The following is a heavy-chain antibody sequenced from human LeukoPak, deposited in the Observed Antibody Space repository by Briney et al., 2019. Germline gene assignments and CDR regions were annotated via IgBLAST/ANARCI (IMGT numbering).Heavy chain of an antibody. CDR3: ARATSFTMVRGVIRHYYYGMDV. CDR1: GGSFSGYY. CDR2: INHSGST. J-gene: IGHJ6*02. V-gene: IGHV4-34*01. Sequence: SSETLSLTCAVYGGSFSGYYWSWIRQPPGKGLEWIGEINHSGSTNYNPSPKSRVTISVDTSKNQFSLKLSSVTAADTAVYYCARATSFTMVRGVIRHYYYGMDVWGQGTTVTVSS. D-gene: IGHD3-10*01.